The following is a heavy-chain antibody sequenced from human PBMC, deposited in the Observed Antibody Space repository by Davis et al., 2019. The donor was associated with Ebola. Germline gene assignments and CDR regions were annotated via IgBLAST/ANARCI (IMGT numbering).Heavy chain of an antibody. V-gene: IGHV6-1*01. CDR2: TYYSSRWYN. D-gene: IGHD5-18*01. J-gene: IGHJ6*04. Sequence: PSETLSLTCVISGDSVSSGGWNWIRQSPLRGLEWLGRTYYSSRWYNDYAVSVKSRITIKPDTSKNQFSLQLNSVTPEDTALYFCARGWLRGGMDVWGEGTTVTVSS. CDR3: ARGWLRGGMDV. CDR1: GDSVSSGG.